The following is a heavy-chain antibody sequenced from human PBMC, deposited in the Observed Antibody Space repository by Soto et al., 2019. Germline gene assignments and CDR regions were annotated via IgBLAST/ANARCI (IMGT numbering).Heavy chain of an antibody. CDR2: INYNGGRV. J-gene: IGHJ4*02. CDR3: SKGRPRYSGLDTDFDA. D-gene: IGHD5-12*01. Sequence: HPGGSLRLSCTVSGFTFDEHSMHWVRQAPGKGLEWVSGINYNGGRVAYVDSVRGRFTIARDNANNSLFLQMNSLRPEDTGLYFCSKGRPRYSGLDTDFDAWGQGTPVTVSS. CDR1: GFTFDEHS. V-gene: IGHV3-9*01.